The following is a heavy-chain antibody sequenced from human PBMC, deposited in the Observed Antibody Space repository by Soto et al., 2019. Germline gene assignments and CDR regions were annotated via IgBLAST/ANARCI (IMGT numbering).Heavy chain of an antibody. CDR1: GFTLTTYT. CDR2: ITSSSGHI. J-gene: IGHJ6*02. V-gene: IGHV3-21*01. Sequence: PGGSLRLSCEASGFTLTTYTMNWVRQASGKGLEWVPSITSSSGHIYYADSVKGRFTISRDNARNSLYLQMNSLRAEDTAVYYCVRERGLSSFYGMDVWGQGTTVTVSS. CDR3: VRERGLSSFYGMDV. D-gene: IGHD3-10*01.